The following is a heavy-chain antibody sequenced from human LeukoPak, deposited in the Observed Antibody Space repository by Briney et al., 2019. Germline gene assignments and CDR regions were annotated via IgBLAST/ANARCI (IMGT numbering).Heavy chain of an antibody. CDR3: TRGGTTNSATDY. Sequence: GGSLRLSCAASGFTFSDYSMNWVRQAPGKGLEWVSSISSSTFYKFYADSVRGRFTVSRDNAQNSQYLQMNSLRAEDTAVYYCTRGGTTNSATDYWGQGTLVTVSS. D-gene: IGHD1/OR15-1a*01. CDR2: ISSSTFYK. V-gene: IGHV3-21*01. J-gene: IGHJ4*02. CDR1: GFTFSDYS.